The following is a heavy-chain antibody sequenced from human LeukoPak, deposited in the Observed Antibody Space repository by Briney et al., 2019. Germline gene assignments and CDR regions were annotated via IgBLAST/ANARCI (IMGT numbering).Heavy chain of an antibody. CDR2: IYYSGST. V-gene: IGHV4-59*05. Sequence: SETLSLTCTVSGGSISSYYWSWIRQPPGKGLEWIGSIYYSGSTYYNPSLKSRVTISVDTSKNQFSLKLSSVTAADTAVYYCARRMGPYCSGGTCFAPDYWGQGTLVTVSS. CDR1: GGSISSYY. J-gene: IGHJ4*02. CDR3: ARRMGPYCSGGTCFAPDY. D-gene: IGHD2-15*01.